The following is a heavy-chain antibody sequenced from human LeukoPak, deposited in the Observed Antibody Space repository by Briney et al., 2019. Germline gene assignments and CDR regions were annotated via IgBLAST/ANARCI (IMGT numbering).Heavy chain of an antibody. D-gene: IGHD6-13*01. CDR1: GYTFTSYD. J-gene: IGHJ4*02. CDR3: ARTIAAAGTDFDY. CDR2: MNPNSGNT. Sequence: ASVKVSCKASGYTFTSYDINWVRQATGQGLEWMGWMNPNSGNTGYAQKFQGRVTMTRNTSISKAYMELSSLRSEDTAVYYCARTIAAAGTDFDYWGQGTLVTVSS. V-gene: IGHV1-8*01.